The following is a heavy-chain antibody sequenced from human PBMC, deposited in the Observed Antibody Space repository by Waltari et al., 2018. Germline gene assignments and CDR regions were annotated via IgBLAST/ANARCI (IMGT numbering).Heavy chain of an antibody. CDR1: GFPFNTYW. V-gene: IGHV3-7*01. D-gene: IGHD3-10*01. CDR3: TTLARGESGDY. Sequence: EVQLVESGGGLVQPGGSLRLFCSTSGFPFNTYWMRWIRQAPGKGLEWVANINPDGSQKFYVDSVKGRFTVSRDNAQNSLYLQMNNLRAEDTAVYYCTTLARGESGDYWGQGTLVTVSS. J-gene: IGHJ4*02. CDR2: INPDGSQK.